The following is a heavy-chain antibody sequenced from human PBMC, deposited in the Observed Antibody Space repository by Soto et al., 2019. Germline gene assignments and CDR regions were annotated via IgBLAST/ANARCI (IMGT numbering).Heavy chain of an antibody. CDR3: ATSYGSGYRAFDY. Sequence: QVQLVQSGAEVKRPGSSVKVSCKASGDTFNFYSINWVRQAPGLGLEWMGRVNPIVSMSYYAQRFQGRVTMTVDKSTSTAYMELSGLRSEDTAIYYCATSYGSGYRAFDYWGQGALVTVSS. CDR1: GDTFNFYS. V-gene: IGHV1-69*04. CDR2: VNPIVSMS. J-gene: IGHJ4*02. D-gene: IGHD3-10*01.